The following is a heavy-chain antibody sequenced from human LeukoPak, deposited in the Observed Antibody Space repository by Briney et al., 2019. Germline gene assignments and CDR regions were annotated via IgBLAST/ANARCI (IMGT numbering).Heavy chain of an antibody. D-gene: IGHD3-10*01. V-gene: IGHV5-51*01. Sequence: GESLRISFKASGYTFTHQWIGWVRQMSGSGLEWMGIIYPRDSDTIYSPSFQGHVTISADTSINTAYLEWSSLEASVTAIYYCARHSDVIGAIWGQGTLVTVSS. CDR1: GYTFTHQW. CDR3: ARHSDVIGAI. CDR2: IYPRDSDT. J-gene: IGHJ4*02.